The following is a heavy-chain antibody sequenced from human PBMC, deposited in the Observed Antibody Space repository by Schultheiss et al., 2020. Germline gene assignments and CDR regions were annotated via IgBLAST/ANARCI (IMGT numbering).Heavy chain of an antibody. V-gene: IGHV4-31*03. D-gene: IGHD3-16*01. CDR3: ARDNMITFGGVIPWLAFDI. CDR2: IYYSGST. J-gene: IGHJ3*02. CDR1: GGSISSSSYY. Sequence: SQTLSLTCTVSGGSISSSSYYWSWIRQHPGKGLEWIGYIYYSGSTNYNPSLKSRVTISVDTSKNQFSLKLSSVTAADTAVYYCARDNMITFGGVIPWLAFDIWGQGTMVTVSS.